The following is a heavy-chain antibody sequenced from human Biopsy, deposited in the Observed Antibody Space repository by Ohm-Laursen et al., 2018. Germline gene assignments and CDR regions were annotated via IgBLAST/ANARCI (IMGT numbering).Heavy chain of an antibody. CDR1: GGSVSSGGFY. Sequence: SQTLSLTCTVSGGSVSSGGFYWSWLRQHPGKGLEWIGYIYYSGTTYYNPSLKSLVTISADTSKNQFSLKLNSVTAADTAVYYCARRPYGGTRYWYFDLWGRGTLVTVSS. CDR2: IYYSGTT. CDR3: ARRPYGGTRYWYFDL. D-gene: IGHD4-23*01. J-gene: IGHJ2*01. V-gene: IGHV4-31*01.